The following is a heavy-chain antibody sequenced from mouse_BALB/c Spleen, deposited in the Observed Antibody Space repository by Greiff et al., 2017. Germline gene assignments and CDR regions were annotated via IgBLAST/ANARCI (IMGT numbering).Heavy chain of an antibody. CDR1: GFTFSSYY. CDR3: ARQGGGPWFAY. J-gene: IGHJ3*01. V-gene: IGHV5-6-2*01. CDR2: INSNGGST. Sequence: DVMLVESGGGLVKLGGSLKLSCAASGFTFSSYYMSWVRQTPEKRLELVAAINSNGGSTYYPDTVKGRFTISRDNAKNTLYLQMSSLKSEDTALYYCARQGGGPWFAYWGQGTLVTVSA.